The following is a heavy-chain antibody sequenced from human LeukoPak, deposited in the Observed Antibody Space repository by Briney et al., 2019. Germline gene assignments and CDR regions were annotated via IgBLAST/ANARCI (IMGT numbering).Heavy chain of an antibody. CDR2: ISAYNGNT. J-gene: IGHJ4*02. D-gene: IGHD6-13*01. Sequence: ASVKLSCKASGYTFTSYGISWVRQAAGQGLEWMGWISAYNGNTNYAQKLQGRVTMTTGTSTSTAYMELRSLRSADTAVYYCARHVGSSSWYRHIDYWGQGTLVTVSS. CDR3: ARHVGSSSWYRHIDY. CDR1: GYTFTSYG. V-gene: IGHV1-18*01.